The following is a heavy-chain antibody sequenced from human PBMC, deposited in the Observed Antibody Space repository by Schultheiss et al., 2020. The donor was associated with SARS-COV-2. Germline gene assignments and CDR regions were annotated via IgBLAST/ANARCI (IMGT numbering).Heavy chain of an antibody. CDR3: AKGPCSSTSCYADYFDY. V-gene: IGHV3-33*06. CDR1: GFTFSSYG. CDR2: IWYDGSNK. D-gene: IGHD2-2*01. Sequence: GGSLRLSCAASGFTFSSYGMHWVRQAPGKGLEWVAVIWYDGSNKYYADSVKGRFTISRDNSKNTLYLQMNSLRAEDTAVYYCAKGPCSSTSCYADYFDYWGQGTLVTVSS. J-gene: IGHJ4*02.